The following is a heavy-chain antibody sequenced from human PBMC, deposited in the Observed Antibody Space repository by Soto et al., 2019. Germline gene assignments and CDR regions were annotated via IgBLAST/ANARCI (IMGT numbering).Heavy chain of an antibody. D-gene: IGHD3-10*01. J-gene: IGHJ4*02. CDR3: AKERAGSGSYYAGGDY. V-gene: IGHV3-23*01. Sequence: EVQLLESGGGLVQPGGSLRLSCAASGFTFSSYAMSWVRQAPGKGLEWVSAISGSGGSTYYADSVKGRFTISRDNSKNTLDLQMNGLRAEDTAVFYCAKERAGSGSYYAGGDYWGQGTLVTVSS. CDR2: ISGSGGST. CDR1: GFTFSSYA.